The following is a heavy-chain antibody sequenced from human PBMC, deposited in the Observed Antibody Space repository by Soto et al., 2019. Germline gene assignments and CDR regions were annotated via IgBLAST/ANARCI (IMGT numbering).Heavy chain of an antibody. D-gene: IGHD3-16*01. CDR3: ATPYYFNH. J-gene: IGHJ1*01. CDR1: GFMFSAYT. V-gene: IGHV3-21*01. CDR2: ISADSSYI. Sequence: GGSLRLSCAGSGFMFSAYTMTWVRQAPGKGLEWLSSISADSSYIDYADSLRGRFTVSRDNARKSLYLQIDILGAEDTAVYYCATPYYFNHWGPGTLVTSPQ.